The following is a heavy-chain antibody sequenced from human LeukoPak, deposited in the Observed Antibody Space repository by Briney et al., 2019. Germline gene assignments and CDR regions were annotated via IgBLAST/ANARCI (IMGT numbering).Heavy chain of an antibody. Sequence: SETLSLTCTVSNVSISSGSHYWNWIRQPAGKGLEWIGRIYAGGRSNYNPSLRSRVTISVDTSKNQFSLRLSSVTATDTGVYYCARAARVWELLGYYFDYWGQGTLVTVSS. V-gene: IGHV4-61*02. CDR3: ARAARVWELLGYYFDY. D-gene: IGHD1-26*01. CDR2: IYAGGRS. CDR1: NVSISSGSHY. J-gene: IGHJ4*02.